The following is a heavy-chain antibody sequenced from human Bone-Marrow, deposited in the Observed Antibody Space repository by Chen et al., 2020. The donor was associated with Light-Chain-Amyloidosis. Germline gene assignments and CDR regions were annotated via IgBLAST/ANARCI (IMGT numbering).Heavy chain of an antibody. CDR1: GFTFSSYS. CDR2: ISTSSSR. Sequence: EVQLVESGGGLVQPGGSLRLSCAASGFTFSSYSMSWVRRAPGKGLEWVSYISTSSSRNYADSVKGRFTISRDNAKNSLYLQMNSLRDEDTAVYYCARARGADYWGQGTLVTVSS. CDR3: ARARGADY. J-gene: IGHJ4*02. D-gene: IGHD3-16*01. V-gene: IGHV3-48*02.